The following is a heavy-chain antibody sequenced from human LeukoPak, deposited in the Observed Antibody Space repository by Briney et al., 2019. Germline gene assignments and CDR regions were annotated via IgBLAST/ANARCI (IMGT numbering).Heavy chain of an antibody. D-gene: IGHD1-1*01. CDR3: ARVNINNWHSCDY. J-gene: IGHJ4*02. V-gene: IGHV3-23*01. CDR2: IGGIDGAA. CDR1: GFNFGVYA. Sequence: AGGSLRLSCAASGFNFGVYAMTWVRQAPAQGLEWVSTIGGIDGAAHYADSVKGRFTISRDNSKSALYLQMNNLRADDTAVYYCARVNINNWHSCDYWGQGTLVTVSS.